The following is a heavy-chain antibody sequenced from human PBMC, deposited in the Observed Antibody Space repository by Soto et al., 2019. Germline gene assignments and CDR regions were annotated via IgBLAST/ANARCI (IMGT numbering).Heavy chain of an antibody. Sequence: QVQLQESGPGLVKPSETLSLTCTVSGASVSSGNYYWSWIRQPPGKGLECIGYISYSGSTNYNPSLSNRVTIPIDTSKIQFSLKLSSVTAADTAVYYCARGSGSYYAYWGQGTLVTVSS. CDR3: ARGSGSYYAY. D-gene: IGHD1-26*01. J-gene: IGHJ4*02. V-gene: IGHV4-61*01. CDR2: ISYSGST. CDR1: GASVSSGNYY.